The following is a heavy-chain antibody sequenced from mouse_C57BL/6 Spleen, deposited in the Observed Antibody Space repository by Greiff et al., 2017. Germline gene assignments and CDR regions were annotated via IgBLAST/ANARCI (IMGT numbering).Heavy chain of an antibody. Sequence: VHVKQSGPELVKPGASVKISCKASGYSFTDYNMNWVKQSTGKSLEWIGVINPNYGTTSYNQKFKGKATLTVDQSSSTAYMQLNSLTSEDSAVYYCASPSSYAYYFDYWGQGTTLTVSS. J-gene: IGHJ2*01. CDR1: GYSFTDYN. D-gene: IGHD1-1*01. CDR3: ASPSSYAYYFDY. V-gene: IGHV1-39*01. CDR2: INPNYGTT.